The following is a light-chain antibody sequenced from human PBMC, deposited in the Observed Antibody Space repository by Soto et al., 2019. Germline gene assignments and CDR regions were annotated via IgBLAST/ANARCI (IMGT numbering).Light chain of an antibody. J-gene: IGKJ1*01. CDR2: AAS. CDR1: QGIRNF. CDR3: QQVHTYPWT. Sequence: DIQLTQSPSFLSASVGDRVTIPCRASQGIRNFLAWYQQKPRKAPKLLIYAASTLQSGVPSRFSGSGSGTEFTLTILNLQPEDFATYYCQQVHTYPWTFGQGTKVEI. V-gene: IGKV1-9*01.